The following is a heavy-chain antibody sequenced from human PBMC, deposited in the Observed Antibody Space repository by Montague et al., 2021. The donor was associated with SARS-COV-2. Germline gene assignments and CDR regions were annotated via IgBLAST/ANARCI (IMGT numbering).Heavy chain of an antibody. D-gene: IGHD4-17*01. CDR3: ARNYGDYSYYYGLDV. CDR1: GGSIRSGSYY. V-gene: IGHV4-61*02. Sequence: TLSLTCTVSGGSIRSGSYYWSWIRQPAGKGLEWIGRIYNSGSTNYNPSLKSRVTMSVDTSKNQFSLKLSSVTAADTAVYYCARNYGDYSYYYGLDVWGQGTAVTVSS. J-gene: IGHJ6*02. CDR2: IYNSGST.